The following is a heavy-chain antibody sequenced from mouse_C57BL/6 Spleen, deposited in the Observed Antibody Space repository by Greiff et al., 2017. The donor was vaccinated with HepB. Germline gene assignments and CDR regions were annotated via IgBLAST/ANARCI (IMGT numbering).Heavy chain of an antibody. J-gene: IGHJ2*01. CDR2: INPSNGGT. CDR1: GYTFTSYW. D-gene: IGHD1-1*01. Sequence: VQLQQPGTELVKPGASVKLSCKASGYTFTSYWMHWVKQRPGQGLEWIGNINPSNGGTNYNEKFKSKATLTVDKSSSTAYMQLSSLTSEDSAVYYCARDLITTVPYFDYWGQGTTLTVSS. CDR3: ARDLITTVPYFDY. V-gene: IGHV1-53*01.